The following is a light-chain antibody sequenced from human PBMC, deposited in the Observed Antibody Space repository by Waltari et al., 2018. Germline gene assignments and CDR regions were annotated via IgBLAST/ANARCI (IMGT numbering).Light chain of an antibody. V-gene: IGLV2-11*01. Sequence: QSVLTQPRSVSGSPGQSVTISCTGPSSHVGDYNSVSWYPQHPGKAPKLMIYDVSKRPSGVPDRFSGSKSGNTASLTISGLQAEDEADYYCSSYAGSYTYVVFGGGTKLTVL. CDR2: DVS. CDR1: SSHVGDYNS. J-gene: IGLJ2*01. CDR3: SSYAGSYTYVV.